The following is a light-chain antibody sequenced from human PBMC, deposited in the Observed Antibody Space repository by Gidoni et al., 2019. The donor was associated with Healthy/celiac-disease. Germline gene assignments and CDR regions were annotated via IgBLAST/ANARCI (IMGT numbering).Light chain of an antibody. CDR1: SSDIGGYNH. Sequence: QSALPQPASVSGSPGQSITISCTGTSSDIGGYNHVSWYQQHPGKAPKLMIYDVSNRPSGVSNRFSGSKSGNTASLTISGLQAEDEGDYYCSSFTSSDTWVFGGGTKLTVL. CDR2: DVS. CDR3: SSFTSSDTWV. V-gene: IGLV2-14*03. J-gene: IGLJ3*02.